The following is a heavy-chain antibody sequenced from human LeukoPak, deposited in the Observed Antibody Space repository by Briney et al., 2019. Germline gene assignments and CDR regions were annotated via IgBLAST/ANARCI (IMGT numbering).Heavy chain of an antibody. J-gene: IGHJ5*02. V-gene: IGHV1-2*02. CDR2: INPNSGGT. Sequence: ASVKVSCKASGYTFTGYYMHWVRQAPGQGLEWMGWINPNSGGTNYAQKFQGRVTMTRDTSISTAYMELSRLRSDDTAVYYCARDGGIAAAGTGGYNWFDPWGQGTLVTVSS. CDR3: ARDGGIAAAGTGGYNWFDP. D-gene: IGHD6-13*01. CDR1: GYTFTGYY.